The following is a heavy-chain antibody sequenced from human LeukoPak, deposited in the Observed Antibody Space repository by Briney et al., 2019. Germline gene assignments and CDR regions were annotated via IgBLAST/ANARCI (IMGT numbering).Heavy chain of an antibody. V-gene: IGHV4-31*03. J-gene: IGHJ5*02. CDR1: GASISSSTYY. CDR3: TRSSIPNWFDP. D-gene: IGHD2-21*01. Sequence: SQTLSLTCTVSGASISSSTYYWSWVRQTPGKGLEGIGYIYRSGSTYFNPSLKSRLSMSVDTSKNQFSLNLSSVTAADTAVYYCTRSSIPNWFDPWGQGTPVTVSS. CDR2: IYRSGST.